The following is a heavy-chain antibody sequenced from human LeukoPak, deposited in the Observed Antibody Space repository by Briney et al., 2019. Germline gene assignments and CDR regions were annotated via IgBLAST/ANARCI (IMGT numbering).Heavy chain of an antibody. J-gene: IGHJ4*02. CDR3: AKDLSGSS. Sequence: PGGSLRLSCAASGSTFSSYAMSWVRQAPGKGLEWVSGISDGGVTTYYADSVKGRFTLSRENTKNKLYLQMNSLRAEDTAVYYCAKDLSGSSWGQGALVTVSS. CDR1: GSTFSSYA. D-gene: IGHD6-6*01. V-gene: IGHV3-23*01. CDR2: ISDGGVTT.